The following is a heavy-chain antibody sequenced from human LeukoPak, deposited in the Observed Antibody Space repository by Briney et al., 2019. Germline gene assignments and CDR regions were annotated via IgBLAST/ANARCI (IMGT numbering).Heavy chain of an antibody. D-gene: IGHD6-13*01. J-gene: IGHJ4*02. CDR2: IYYSGST. CDR1: GGSISSGDYY. CDR3: AEHVGIRSSWHFDY. Sequence: SQTLSLTCTVSGGSISSGDYYWSWIRQPPGKGLEWIGYIYYSGSTYYNPSLKSRVTISVDTSKNQFSLKLSSVTAADTAVYYCAEHVGIRSSWHFDYWGQGTLVTVSS. V-gene: IGHV4-30-4*01.